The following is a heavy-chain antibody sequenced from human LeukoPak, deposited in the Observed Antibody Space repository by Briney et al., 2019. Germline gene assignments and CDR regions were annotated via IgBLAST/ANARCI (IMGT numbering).Heavy chain of an antibody. J-gene: IGHJ6*02. CDR1: GFTFSGSA. Sequence: GGSLRLSCAASGFTFSGSAMHWVRQASGKGLEWVGRIRSKANSYATAYAASVKGRFTISRDDSKNTAYLQMNSLKTEDTAVYYCTRHPLPDILTGDYYYGMDVWGQGTTVTVSS. CDR3: TRHPLPDILTGDYYYGMDV. CDR2: IRSKANSYAT. D-gene: IGHD3-9*01. V-gene: IGHV3-73*01.